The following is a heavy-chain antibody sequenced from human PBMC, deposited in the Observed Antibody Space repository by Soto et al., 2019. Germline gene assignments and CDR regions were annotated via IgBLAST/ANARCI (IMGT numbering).Heavy chain of an antibody. CDR3: AKVDWLLYYFGY. CDR2: ISGSGGST. J-gene: IGHJ4*02. CDR1: GFTFSSYA. D-gene: IGHD3-9*01. Sequence: GSLRLSCAASGFTFSSYAMSWVRQAPGKGLEWVSAISGSGGSTYYADSVKGRFTISRDNSKNTLYLQMNSLRAEDTAVYYCAKVDWLLYYFGYWGQGTLVTVSS. V-gene: IGHV3-23*01.